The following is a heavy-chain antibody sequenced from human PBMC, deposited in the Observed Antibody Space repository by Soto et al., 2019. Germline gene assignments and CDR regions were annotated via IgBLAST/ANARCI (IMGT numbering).Heavy chain of an antibody. Sequence: GGSLRLSCAASGFTFSSYGMHWVRQAPGKGLEWVAVISYDGSNKYYADSVKGRFTISRDNSKNTLYLQMNSLRAEDTAVYYCAKDLTDYAPYYYDSSGYSYYYYGMDVWGQGTTVTVSS. V-gene: IGHV3-30*18. D-gene: IGHD3-22*01. CDR3: AKDLTDYAPYYYDSSGYSYYYYGMDV. CDR1: GFTFSSYG. CDR2: ISYDGSNK. J-gene: IGHJ6*02.